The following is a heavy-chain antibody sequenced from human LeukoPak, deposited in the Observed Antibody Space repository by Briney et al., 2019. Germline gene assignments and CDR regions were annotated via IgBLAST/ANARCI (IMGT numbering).Heavy chain of an antibody. V-gene: IGHV3-53*01. D-gene: IGHD2-21*02. CDR2: IYSGGST. CDR3: ARSVVTAYFDY. J-gene: IGHJ4*02. CDR1: GFTVSSNY. Sequence: GGSLRLSCAASGFTVSSNYMSWVRQAPGKGLEWVSVIYSGGSTYYADSVKGRFTISRDNSKNTLYLQMNSLRAEDAAVYYCARSVVTAYFDYWGQGTLVTVSS.